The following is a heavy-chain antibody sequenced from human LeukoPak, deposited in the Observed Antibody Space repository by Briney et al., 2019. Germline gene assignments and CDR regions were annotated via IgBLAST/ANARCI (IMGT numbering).Heavy chain of an antibody. J-gene: IGHJ4*02. CDR2: IKPDGGEK. Sequence: GGSLRLSCAASGFTISIHWMSWVRQSPGKGLEWVANIKPDGGEKYYMDSVRGRFTISRDNAKNSLYLQMNSLRVEDTAVYYCATQSYGAFDYWGQGALVTVSS. CDR3: ATQSYGAFDY. D-gene: IGHD4-17*01. CDR1: GFTISIHW. V-gene: IGHV3-7*01.